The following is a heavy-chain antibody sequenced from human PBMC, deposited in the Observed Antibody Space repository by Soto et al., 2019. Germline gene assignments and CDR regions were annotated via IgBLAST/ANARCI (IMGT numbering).Heavy chain of an antibody. CDR1: GGSFSGYY. CDR3: ARGRGTIFGVVIKGNWFDP. V-gene: IGHV4-34*01. J-gene: IGHJ5*02. D-gene: IGHD3-3*01. CDR2: INHSGST. Sequence: SETLSLTCAVYGGSFSGYYWSWIRQPPGKGLEWIGEINHSGSTNYNPSLKSRVTISVDTSKNQFSLKLSPVTAADTAVYYCARGRGTIFGVVIKGNWFDPWGQGTLVTVSS.